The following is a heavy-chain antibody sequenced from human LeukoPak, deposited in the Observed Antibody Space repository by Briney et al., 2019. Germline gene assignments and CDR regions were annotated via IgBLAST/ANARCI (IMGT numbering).Heavy chain of an antibody. V-gene: IGHV1-8*01. D-gene: IGHD3-22*01. CDR3: ARVQGYYDSSGYYREGWFDP. J-gene: IGHJ5*02. Sequence: GASVKVSCKASGYTFTSYDINWVRQATGQGLEWMGWMNPNSGNTGHAQKFQGRVTMTRNTSISTAYMELSSLRSEDTAVYYCARVQGYYDSSGYYREGWFDPWGQGTLVTVSS. CDR1: GYTFTSYD. CDR2: MNPNSGNT.